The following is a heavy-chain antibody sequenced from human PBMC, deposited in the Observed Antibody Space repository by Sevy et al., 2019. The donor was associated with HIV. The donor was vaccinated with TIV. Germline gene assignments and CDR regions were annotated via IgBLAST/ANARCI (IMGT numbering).Heavy chain of an antibody. J-gene: IGHJ6*02. CDR1: GFTFSSYA. CDR2: ISHDGSNK. Sequence: GGSLRLSCAASGFTFSSYAMHWVRQAPGKGLEWVAVISHDGSNKYYADSVKGRFTISRDNSKNTLYLQMNSLRAEDTAVYYCARGYCGGDCYSRPYYYYGMDVWGQGTTVTVSS. V-gene: IGHV3-30-3*01. CDR3: ARGYCGGDCYSRPYYYYGMDV. D-gene: IGHD2-21*02.